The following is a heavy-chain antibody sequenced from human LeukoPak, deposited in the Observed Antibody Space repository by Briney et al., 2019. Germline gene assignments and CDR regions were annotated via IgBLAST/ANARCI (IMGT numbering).Heavy chain of an antibody. J-gene: IGHJ4*02. Sequence: SETLSLTCTVSGASMSHGFNYWGWIRQPPGKGLEWIGSIFFTGPTYYNPSLQSRLTISADSSKNQFSLKLSSVTAADTAVYYCARDTGSGWSSCDYWGQGTLVTVSS. CDR2: IFFTGPT. V-gene: IGHV4-39*07. CDR3: ARDTGSGWSSCDY. D-gene: IGHD6-19*01. CDR1: GASMSHGFNY.